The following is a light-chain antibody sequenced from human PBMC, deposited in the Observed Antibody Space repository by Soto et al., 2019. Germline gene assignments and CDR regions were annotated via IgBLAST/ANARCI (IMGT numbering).Light chain of an antibody. J-gene: IGKJ1*01. CDR2: AAS. CDR3: QQTYATLPT. Sequence: DIQMTQSPSSLSASVGDRVILTCRASQTIRTSLNWYQQKPGKAPKLLIYAASTLHSGVPSRFSGSGSGTDFTLSISNLQPEDFATYFWQQTYATLPTFGQGTKVDIK. CDR1: QTIRTS. V-gene: IGKV1-39*01.